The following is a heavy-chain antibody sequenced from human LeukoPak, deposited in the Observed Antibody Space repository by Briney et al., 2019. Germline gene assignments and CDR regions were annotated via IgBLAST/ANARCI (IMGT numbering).Heavy chain of an antibody. CDR1: GFTFSSYS. CDR3: ASVDFWSGYHFDY. CDR2: ISSSSSYI. V-gene: IGHV3-21*01. J-gene: IGHJ4*02. Sequence: PGGSLRLSCAASGFTFSSYSMSWVRQAPGKGLEWVSSISSSSSYIYYADSVKGRFTISRDNSKNTLYLQMNSLRAEDTAVYYCASVDFWSGYHFDYWGQGTLVTVSS. D-gene: IGHD3-3*01.